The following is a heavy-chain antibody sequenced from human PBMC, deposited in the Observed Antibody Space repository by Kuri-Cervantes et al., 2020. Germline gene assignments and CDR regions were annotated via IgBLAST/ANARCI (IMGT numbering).Heavy chain of an antibody. CDR1: GFTFSTYW. CDR3: ASDEAVAGTPRFDY. Sequence: ETLSLTCAASGFTFSTYWMTWVRQAPGKGLEWVAHIKEDGSEKYYVDSVKGRFTVPRDNAKNSLYLQMNSLRAEDTAVYYCASDEAVAGTPRFDYWGQGTLVTVSS. V-gene: IGHV3-7*01. D-gene: IGHD6-19*01. CDR2: IKEDGSEK. J-gene: IGHJ4*02.